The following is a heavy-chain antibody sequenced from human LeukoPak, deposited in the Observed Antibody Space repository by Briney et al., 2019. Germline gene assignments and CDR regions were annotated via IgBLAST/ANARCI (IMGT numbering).Heavy chain of an antibody. Sequence: SVKVSCKASGGTFSSYAISWVRQAPGQGLEWMGGIIPIFGTANYAQKFQGRVTITADESTSTAYMELSSLRSEHTAVYYCARVTLPLNWFDPWGQGTLVTVSS. CDR1: GGTFSSYA. CDR3: ARVTLPLNWFDP. V-gene: IGHV1-69*13. J-gene: IGHJ5*02. CDR2: IIPIFGTA. D-gene: IGHD4-23*01.